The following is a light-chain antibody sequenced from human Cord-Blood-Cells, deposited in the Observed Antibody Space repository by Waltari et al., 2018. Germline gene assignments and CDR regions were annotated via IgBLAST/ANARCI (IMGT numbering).Light chain of an antibody. J-gene: IGLJ3*02. Sequence: QSALTQPASVSGSPGQAITLSCTGTSSDVGSYNLVSWYQQHPGKAPKLIIYEGSNRPSGVSNRFSGSKSGNTASLTISGLQAEDEADYYCCSYAGSSTSWVFGGGTKLTVL. CDR1: SSDVGSYNL. V-gene: IGLV2-23*01. CDR2: EGS. CDR3: CSYAGSSTSWV.